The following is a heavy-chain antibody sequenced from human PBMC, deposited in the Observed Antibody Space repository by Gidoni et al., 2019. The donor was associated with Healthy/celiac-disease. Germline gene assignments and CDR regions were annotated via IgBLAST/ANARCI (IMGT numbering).Heavy chain of an antibody. J-gene: IGHJ3*02. CDR3: ARDADIVATTIMRAFDI. Sequence: EVQLVESGGGLVQPGGSLRLSCAASGFTFSSYWMHWVRQAPGKGLVWVSRINSDGSSTSYADSVKGRFTIPRDNAKNTLYLQMNSLRAEDTAVYYCARDADIVATTIMRAFDIWGQGTMVTVSS. D-gene: IGHD5-12*01. CDR1: GFTFSSYW. CDR2: INSDGSST. V-gene: IGHV3-74*01.